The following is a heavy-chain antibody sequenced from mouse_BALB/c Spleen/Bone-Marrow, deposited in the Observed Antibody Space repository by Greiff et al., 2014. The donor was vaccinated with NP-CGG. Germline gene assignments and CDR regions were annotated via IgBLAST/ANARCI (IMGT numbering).Heavy chain of an antibody. D-gene: IGHD2-1*01. Sequence: EVKLVESGAELVKPGASVKLSCTASGFNIKDTYMHWVKQRPEQGLEWIGRIDPENGNTKYDPKFQGKATITADTSSNTAYLQLSSLTSEDTAVYYCARDGNFFFAYWGQGTLVTVSA. CDR1: GFNIKDTY. V-gene: IGHV14-3*02. J-gene: IGHJ3*01. CDR3: ARDGNFFFAY. CDR2: IDPENGNT.